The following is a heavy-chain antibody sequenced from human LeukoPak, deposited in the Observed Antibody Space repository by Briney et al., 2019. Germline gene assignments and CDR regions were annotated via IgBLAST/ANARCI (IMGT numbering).Heavy chain of an antibody. D-gene: IGHD5-18*01. CDR3: ARAAGDSYGYRYYFDY. CDR2: INPNGGST. J-gene: IGHJ4*02. CDR1: GYTFTNYY. Sequence: GASVKVSCKASGYTFTNYYIHWVRQAPGQGLDWMGLINPNGGSTTYAQKFQGRVTMTRDTSTSTVYMQLSSLRSEDTAVYFCARAAGDSYGYRYYFDYWGQGTLVIVSS. V-gene: IGHV1-46*01.